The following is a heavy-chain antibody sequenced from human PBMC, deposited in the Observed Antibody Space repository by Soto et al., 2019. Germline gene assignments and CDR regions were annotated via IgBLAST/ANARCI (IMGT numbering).Heavy chain of an antibody. CDR1: GYTFTSYA. D-gene: IGHD2-21*02. J-gene: IGHJ4*02. CDR3: ARSIVVVTALDY. Sequence: ASVKGSCKASGYTFTSYAMHWVRQAPGQRLKWMGWINAGNGNTKYSQKFQGRVTITRDTSASTAYMELSSLRSEDTAVYYCARSIVVVTALDYWGQGTLVTVSS. V-gene: IGHV1-3*01. CDR2: INAGNGNT.